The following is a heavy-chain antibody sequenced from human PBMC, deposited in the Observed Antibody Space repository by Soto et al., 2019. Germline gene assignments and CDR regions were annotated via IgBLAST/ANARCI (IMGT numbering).Heavy chain of an antibody. CDR1: GFTFSSYS. CDR3: ARDPRMVVDFDY. D-gene: IGHD2-15*01. V-gene: IGHV3-21*01. Sequence: GGSLRLSCAASGFTFSSYSMNWVRQAPGKGLEWVSSISSSSSYIYYADSVKGRFTISRDNAKNSLYLQMNSLRAEDTAVYYCARDPRMVVDFDYWGQGTLVTVSS. J-gene: IGHJ4*02. CDR2: ISSSSSYI.